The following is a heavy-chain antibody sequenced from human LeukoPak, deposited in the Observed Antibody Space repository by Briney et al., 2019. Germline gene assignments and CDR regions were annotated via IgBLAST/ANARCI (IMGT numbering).Heavy chain of an antibody. CDR1: GGTFSSYA. V-gene: IGHV1-69*04. J-gene: IGHJ2*01. CDR2: IIPILGIA. CDR3: ARIIPAPGPGGNSNWYFDL. D-gene: IGHD4-23*01. Sequence: ASVKVSCKASGGTFSSYAISWVRQAPGQGLEWMGRIIPILGIANYAQKFQGRVTITADKSTSTAYMELSSLRSEDTAVYYCARIIPAPGPGGNSNWYFDLWGRGTLVTVSS.